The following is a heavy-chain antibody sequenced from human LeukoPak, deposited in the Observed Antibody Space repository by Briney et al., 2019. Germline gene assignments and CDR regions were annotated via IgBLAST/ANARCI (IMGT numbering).Heavy chain of an antibody. Sequence: GGSLRLSCAASGFTFSSYGMHWVRQAPGKGLEWVAVIWYDGSNKYCADSVKGRFTISRDNSKNTLYLQMNSLRAEDTAVYYCARGDRDIVVVPAARDPPYYYYGMDVWGQGTTVTVSS. CDR2: IWYDGSNK. D-gene: IGHD2-2*01. V-gene: IGHV3-33*01. J-gene: IGHJ6*02. CDR3: ARGDRDIVVVPAARDPPYYYYGMDV. CDR1: GFTFSSYG.